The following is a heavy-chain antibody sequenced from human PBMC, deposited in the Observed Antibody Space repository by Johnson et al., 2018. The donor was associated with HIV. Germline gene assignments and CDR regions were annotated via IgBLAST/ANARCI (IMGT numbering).Heavy chain of an antibody. D-gene: IGHD6-13*01. V-gene: IGHV3-20*04. J-gene: IGHJ3*02. CDR3: ASGLAAARGAFDI. Sequence: VQLVESGGGVVRPGGSLRLSCAVAGFRFDDYGMSWVRQAPGKGLEWISTINWNGGRTGYVDSLKGRFTISRDNAKNSLYLQMNSLNTEDTAVYYCASGLAAARGAFDIWGQGTMVTVSS. CDR1: GFRFDDYG. CDR2: INWNGGRT.